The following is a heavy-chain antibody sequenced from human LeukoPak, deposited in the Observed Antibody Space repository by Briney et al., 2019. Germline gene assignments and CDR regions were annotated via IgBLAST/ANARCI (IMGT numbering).Heavy chain of an antibody. Sequence: PGGSLRLSCAPSGFTLTNFAMHWVPQAPGKGLEYVSAMSSDGGTTYYANSVKGRFTMSRDKSKNAVYLQMGSLRPDDMAVYYCARGGSLSAYDSWGQGTLVTVSS. V-gene: IGHV3-64*01. CDR1: GFTLTNFA. D-gene: IGHD2/OR15-2a*01. CDR3: ARGGSLSAYDS. CDR2: MSSDGGTT. J-gene: IGHJ4*02.